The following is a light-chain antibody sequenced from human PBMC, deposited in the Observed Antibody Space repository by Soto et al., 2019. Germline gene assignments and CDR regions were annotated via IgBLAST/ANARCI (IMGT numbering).Light chain of an antibody. CDR1: QSVSSSY. V-gene: IGKV3-20*01. J-gene: IGKJ2*01. CDR3: QQYGSSPYT. Sequence: EIVLTQSPGTLSLSPGERVTLSCRASQSVSSSYLAWYQQKPGQAPRLLISGASSRATGIPDRFSGSGSGTDFTLTISGLEPEDFAVYYCQQYGSSPYTFGQGTKLEIK. CDR2: GAS.